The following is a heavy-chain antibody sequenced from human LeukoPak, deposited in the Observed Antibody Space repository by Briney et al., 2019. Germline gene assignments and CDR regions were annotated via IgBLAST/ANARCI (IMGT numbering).Heavy chain of an antibody. V-gene: IGHV4-31*03. CDR2: IYYSGST. D-gene: IGHD3-3*01. Sequence: PWQTLSLTCTVSGGSISSGGYYWSWLRQHPGTGLEGLGYIYYSGSTYYNPSLKSRVTISVDTSNNQFSLKLSSVPGADTAVYYCARDMEGYDFWSGYFHYGMDVWGQGTTVTVSS. J-gene: IGHJ6*02. CDR1: GGSISSGGYY. CDR3: ARDMEGYDFWSGYFHYGMDV.